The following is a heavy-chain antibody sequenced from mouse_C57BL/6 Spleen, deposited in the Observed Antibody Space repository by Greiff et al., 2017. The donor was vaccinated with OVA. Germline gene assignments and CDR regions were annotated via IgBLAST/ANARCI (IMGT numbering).Heavy chain of an antibody. CDR2: IDPSDSET. V-gene: IGHV1-52*01. J-gene: IGHJ2*01. Sequence: QVQLKQPGAELVRPGSSVKLSCKASGYTFTSYWMHWVKQRPIQGLEWIGNIDPSDSETHYNQKFKDKATLTVDKSSSTAYMQLSSLTSEDSAVYYCARGELGPYYFDYWGQGTTLTVSS. D-gene: IGHD4-1*01. CDR1: GYTFTSYW. CDR3: ARGELGPYYFDY.